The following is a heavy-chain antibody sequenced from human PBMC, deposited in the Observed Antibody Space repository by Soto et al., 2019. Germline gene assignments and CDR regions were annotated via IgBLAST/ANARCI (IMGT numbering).Heavy chain of an antibody. CDR1: GFTFSSYA. Sequence: QVQLVESGGGVVQPGRSLRLSCAASGFTFSSYAMHWVRQAPGKGLEWVAVISYDGSNKYYADSVKGRFTISRDNSKNTLYLQMNSLRAEDTAVYYWARGGWGYGMDVWGQGTTVTVSS. V-gene: IGHV3-30-3*01. J-gene: IGHJ6*02. CDR3: ARGGWGYGMDV. D-gene: IGHD1-26*01. CDR2: ISYDGSNK.